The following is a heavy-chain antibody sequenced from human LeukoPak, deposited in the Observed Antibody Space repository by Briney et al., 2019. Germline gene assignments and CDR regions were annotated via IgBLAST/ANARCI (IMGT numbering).Heavy chain of an antibody. V-gene: IGHV4-34*11. CDR1: GGSFSGYY. CDR3: ARGLGWHFDY. J-gene: IGHJ4*02. D-gene: IGHD2-15*01. Sequence: SETLSLTCAVYGGSFSGYYWGWIRQPPGKGLEWIGSIYYSGSTNYNPSLKSRVTISVDMSKNQFSLKSSVTATDTAVYYCARGLGWHFDYWGQGTLVTVSS. CDR2: IYYSGST.